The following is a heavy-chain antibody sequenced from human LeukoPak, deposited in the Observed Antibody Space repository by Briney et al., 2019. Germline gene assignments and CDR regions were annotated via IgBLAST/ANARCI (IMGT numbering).Heavy chain of an antibody. Sequence: GASVKVSCKASGYTFTSYDINWVRQATGQGLEWMGWMNPNSGNTGYAQKFQGRVTMTRNTSISTAYMELSSLRSEDTAVYYCASGQAAAGTYYYYGMDVWGQGTTVTVSS. CDR3: ASGQAAAGTYYYYGMDV. V-gene: IGHV1-8*01. D-gene: IGHD6-13*01. CDR2: MNPNSGNT. J-gene: IGHJ6*02. CDR1: GYTFTSYD.